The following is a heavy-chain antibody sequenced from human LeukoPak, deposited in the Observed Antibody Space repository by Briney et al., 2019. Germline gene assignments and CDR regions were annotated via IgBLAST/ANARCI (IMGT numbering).Heavy chain of an antibody. CDR2: ICYSGNT. V-gene: IGHV4-59*01. Sequence: SETLSLTCTVSGGSISSYYWSWIRQPPGKGLEWIGYICYSGNTNYNPSLKSRVTISVDTSKNQFSLKLSSVTAADTAVYYCRVDTPFFDYWGQGTLVTVSS. CDR3: RVDTPFFDY. CDR1: GGSISSYY. J-gene: IGHJ4*02. D-gene: IGHD5-18*01.